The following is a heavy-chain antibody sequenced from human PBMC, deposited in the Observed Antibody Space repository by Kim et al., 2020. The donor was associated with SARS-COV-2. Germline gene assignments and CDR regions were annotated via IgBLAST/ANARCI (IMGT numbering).Heavy chain of an antibody. V-gene: IGHV1-69*04. J-gene: IGHJ3*02. D-gene: IGHD1-26*01. CDR3: ASDSGSGSSSHNDAFDI. CDR2: IIPILGIA. CDR1: GGTFSSYA. Sequence: SVKVSCKASGGTFSSYAISWVRQAPGQGLEWMGRIIPILGIANYAQKFQGRVTITADKSTSTAYMELSSLRSEDTAVYYCASDSGSGSSSHNDAFDIWGQGTMVTVSS.